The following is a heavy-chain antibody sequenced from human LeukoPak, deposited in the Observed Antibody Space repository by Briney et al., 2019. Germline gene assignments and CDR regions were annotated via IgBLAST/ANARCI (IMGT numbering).Heavy chain of an antibody. CDR3: ARSIAAAGTPGTFDY. CDR2: ISAYNGNT. Sequence: AASVKVSCKASGYTFTSYGISWARQAPGQGLEWMGWISAYNGNTNYAQKLQGRVTMTTDTSTSTAYMELRSLRSDDTAVYYCARSIAAAGTPGTFDYWGQGTLVTVSS. J-gene: IGHJ4*02. V-gene: IGHV1-18*01. D-gene: IGHD6-13*01. CDR1: GYTFTSYG.